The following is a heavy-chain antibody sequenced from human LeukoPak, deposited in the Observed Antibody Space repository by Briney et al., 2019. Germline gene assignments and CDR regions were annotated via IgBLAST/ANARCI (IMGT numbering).Heavy chain of an antibody. CDR2: ISANNGEI. V-gene: IGHV1-18*04. Sequence: ASVMVSCKASGYTFTNYGISWVRQAPGQGLEWMSWISANNGEIRYAQNFQDRVTMTTDTSTTTAYMELSSLRSEDTAVYYCAREIGYGGNSGYWGQGTLVTVSS. CDR1: GYTFTNYG. CDR3: AREIGYGGNSGY. D-gene: IGHD4-23*01. J-gene: IGHJ4*02.